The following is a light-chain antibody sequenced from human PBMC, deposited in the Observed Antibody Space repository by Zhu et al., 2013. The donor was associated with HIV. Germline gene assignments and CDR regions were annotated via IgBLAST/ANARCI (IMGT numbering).Light chain of an antibody. CDR3: QQCYTYPYT. CDR2: GAS. Sequence: DVQMTQSPSSLSASIGDRVTITCRASQGIGNFLAWYQQRPGKVPKLLIYGASTLQSGVSSRFRGSGSGTGFTLTISNLQAEDVATYFCQQCYTYPYTFGQGTKVETK. CDR1: QGIGNF. V-gene: IGKV1-27*01. J-gene: IGKJ2*01.